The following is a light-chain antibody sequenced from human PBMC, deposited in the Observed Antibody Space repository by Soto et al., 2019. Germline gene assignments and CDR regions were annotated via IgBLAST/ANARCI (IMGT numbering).Light chain of an antibody. CDR1: NSDVGGCNY. V-gene: IGLV2-8*01. Sequence: QSALTQPPSASGSPGQRVTISCTGSNSDVGGCNYVSWYQQYPGKAPKLLIYEVTKRPSGVPDRFSGSKSGNTAYLTLTGLQAEDEADYYCHSFGGSLNWVFGGGTKLTVL. J-gene: IGLJ3*02. CDR2: EVT. CDR3: HSFGGSLNWV.